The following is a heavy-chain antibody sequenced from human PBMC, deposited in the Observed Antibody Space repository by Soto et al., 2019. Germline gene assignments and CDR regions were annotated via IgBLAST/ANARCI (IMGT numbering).Heavy chain of an antibody. CDR3: ARNDKSGLDY. V-gene: IGHV1-46*01. D-gene: IGHD1-1*01. Sequence: QVQLVQSGAEVKKPGASMQVSCKASGYSFTTYYIHWVRQAPGQGLEWVGFINPSGGSTSYAQKFQGRVTMTRDTSTSTVYMELRSLRSEDTAVYYCARNDKSGLDYWGQGTLVTVSS. J-gene: IGHJ4*02. CDR1: GYSFTTYY. CDR2: INPSGGST.